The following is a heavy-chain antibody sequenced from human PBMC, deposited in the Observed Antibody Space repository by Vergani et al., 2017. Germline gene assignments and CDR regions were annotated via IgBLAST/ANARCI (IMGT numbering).Heavy chain of an antibody. V-gene: IGHV4-38-2*02. CDR2: IYHSGST. D-gene: IGHD3-10*01. Sequence: QVQLQESGPGLVKPSETLSLTCTVSGYSISSGYYWGWIRQPPGKGLEWIGSIYHSGSTYYNPSLKSRVTISVDTSKNQFSLKLGSVTAADTAVYYCARHGGSGNFYHLFDSWGQGTLVTVSS. J-gene: IGHJ4*02. CDR3: ARHGGSGNFYHLFDS. CDR1: GYSISSGYY.